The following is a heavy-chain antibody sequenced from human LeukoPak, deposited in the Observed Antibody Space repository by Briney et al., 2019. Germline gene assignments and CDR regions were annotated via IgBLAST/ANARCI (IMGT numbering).Heavy chain of an antibody. CDR1: GFTFSSYA. V-gene: IGHV3-23*01. J-gene: IGHJ4*02. CDR3: AKDIVVVPAAIIDY. CDR2: ISGSGGST. Sequence: PGGSLRLSCAASGFTFSSYAMSWVRQAPGKGLEWVSAISGSGGSTYYADSVKGRFTISRDNSKNTLYLQMNSVRAEDTAVYYCAKDIVVVPAAIIDYWGQGTLVTVSS. D-gene: IGHD2-2*02.